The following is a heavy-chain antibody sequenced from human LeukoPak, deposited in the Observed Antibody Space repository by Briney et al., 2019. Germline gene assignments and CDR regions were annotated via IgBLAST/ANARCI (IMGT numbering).Heavy chain of an antibody. CDR3: AREVGVPAAYWVPGGCFQH. D-gene: IGHD2-2*01. V-gene: IGHV3-11*01. CDR1: GFTFSDYY. J-gene: IGHJ1*01. CDR2: ISSSGSTI. Sequence: GGSLRLSCAASGFTFSDYYMSWIRQAPGKGLEWVSYISSSGSTIYYADSVKGRFTISRDNAQNSLYLQMNSLRAEDTAVYYCAREVGVPAAYWVPGGCFQHWGQGTLVTVSS.